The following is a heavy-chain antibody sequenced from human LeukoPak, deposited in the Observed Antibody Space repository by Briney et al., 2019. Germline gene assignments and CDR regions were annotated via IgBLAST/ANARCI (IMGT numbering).Heavy chain of an antibody. Sequence: PGGSLRLSCAASGVSFSRYAVSWVRQAPGKGLECVSGISDGGSRTYYADSVKGRFTSSRDDSKNTLYLQMNSLRAEDTAVYYCAKVQLGIGVDYWGQGTLVTVSS. D-gene: IGHD7-27*01. J-gene: IGHJ4*02. CDR2: ISDGGSRT. CDR1: GVSFSRYA. V-gene: IGHV3-23*01. CDR3: AKVQLGIGVDY.